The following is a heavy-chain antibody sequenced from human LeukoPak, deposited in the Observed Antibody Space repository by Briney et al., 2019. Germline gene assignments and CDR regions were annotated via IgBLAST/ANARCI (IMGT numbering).Heavy chain of an antibody. D-gene: IGHD6-6*01. J-gene: IGHJ6*03. V-gene: IGHV4-39*07. Sequence: PSETLSLTCNVSGGSISSSRYNWGWIRQPPGKGLEWIGTISYSGTTYYSPSLKSRVTISLDTSKNQFSLKLSSVTAADTAIYYCARDFSSSSTVYYYYYMDVWGKGTTVTVSS. CDR1: GGSISSSRYN. CDR2: ISYSGTT. CDR3: ARDFSSSSTVYYYYYMDV.